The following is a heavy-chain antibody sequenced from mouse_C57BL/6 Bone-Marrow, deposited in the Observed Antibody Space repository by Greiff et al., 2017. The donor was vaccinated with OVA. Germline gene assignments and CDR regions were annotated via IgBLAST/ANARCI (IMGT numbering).Heavy chain of an antibody. CDR3: ARLGHYYGSSPWYFDV. CDR1: GYTFTSYW. J-gene: IGHJ1*03. V-gene: IGHV1-55*01. Sequence: QVQLQQPGAELVKPGASVKMSCKASGYTFTSYWITWVKQRPGQGLEWIGDIYPGSGSTNYNEKFKSKATLTVDTSSSTAYMPLSSLTSEDSAVYYCARLGHYYGSSPWYFDVWGTGTTVTVSS. D-gene: IGHD1-1*01. CDR2: IYPGSGST.